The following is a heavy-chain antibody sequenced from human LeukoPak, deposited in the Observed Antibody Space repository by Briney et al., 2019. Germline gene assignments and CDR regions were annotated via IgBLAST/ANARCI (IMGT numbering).Heavy chain of an antibody. Sequence: ASVKVSCKASGYTFTGYYIHWVRQAPGQGLEWMGQISPDSGGTRYAQKFQGRVTMTRDTSISTVYMELSRLTSDDTAVYYCARDIVATFHIDYWGQGTLVTVSS. V-gene: IGHV1-2*06. J-gene: IGHJ4*02. D-gene: IGHD5-12*01. CDR1: GYTFTGYY. CDR2: ISPDSGGT. CDR3: ARDIVATFHIDY.